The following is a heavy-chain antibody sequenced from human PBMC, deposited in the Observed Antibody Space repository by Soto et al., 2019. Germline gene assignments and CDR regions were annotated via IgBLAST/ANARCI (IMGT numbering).Heavy chain of an antibody. V-gene: IGHV1-46*01. J-gene: IGHJ6*02. CDR2: INPSGGST. Sequence: ASVQVSCKASGYTFTSYYMHWVRQAPVQGLEFMLIINPSGGSTSYAQKFQGRVTMTRNTATGTAYLELTSLRSDDTAVYYCGRGPSPRAPAGGTPYYYAMDVWGQGTTVTVSS. CDR1: GYTFTSYY. D-gene: IGHD6-13*01. CDR3: GRGPSPRAPAGGTPYYYAMDV.